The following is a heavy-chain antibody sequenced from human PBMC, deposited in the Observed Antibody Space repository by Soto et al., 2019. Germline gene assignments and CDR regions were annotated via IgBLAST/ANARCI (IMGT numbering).Heavy chain of an antibody. V-gene: IGHV3-15*01. J-gene: IGHJ6*02. D-gene: IGHD1-20*01. CDR3: ATLTRITGDVTEFDLRHV. CDR2: IKSKTDGGTT. CDR1: GFTFSNAW. Sequence: GGSLRLSCAASGFTFSNAWMSWVRQAPGKGLEWVGRIKSKTDGGTTDYAAPVKGRFTISRDNAKNSLYLQMNSLRAEDTAVYYCATLTRITGDVTEFDLRHVWGQGTTVTVSS.